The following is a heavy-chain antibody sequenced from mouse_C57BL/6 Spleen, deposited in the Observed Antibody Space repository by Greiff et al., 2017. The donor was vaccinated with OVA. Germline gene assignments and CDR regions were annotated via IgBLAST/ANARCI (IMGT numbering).Heavy chain of an antibody. Sequence: EVNVVESGGDLVKPGGSLKLSCAASGFTFSSYGMSWVRQTPDKRLEWVATISSGGSYTYYPDSVKGRFTISRDKAKNTLYLQMSSLKSEDTAMYYGARHPYGSSSYYFDYWGQGTTLTVSS. J-gene: IGHJ2*01. CDR3: ARHPYGSSSYYFDY. CDR1: GFTFSSYG. CDR2: ISSGGSYT. V-gene: IGHV5-6*01. D-gene: IGHD1-1*01.